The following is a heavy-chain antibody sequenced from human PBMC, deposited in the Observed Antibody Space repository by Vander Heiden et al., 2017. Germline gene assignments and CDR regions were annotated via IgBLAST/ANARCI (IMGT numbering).Heavy chain of an antibody. CDR2: ISWNSGSI. D-gene: IGHD6-13*01. J-gene: IGHJ4*02. CDR1: GFTFDDYA. V-gene: IGHV3-9*01. CDR3: AKDSAIAAAGTDPFDY. Sequence: EGQLVESGGGLVQPGRSLRLSCAASGFTFDDYALHWVRQAPGKGLEWVSGISWNSGSIGYADSVKGRFTISRDNAKNSLYLQMNSLRAEDTALYYCAKDSAIAAAGTDPFDYWGQGTLVTVSS.